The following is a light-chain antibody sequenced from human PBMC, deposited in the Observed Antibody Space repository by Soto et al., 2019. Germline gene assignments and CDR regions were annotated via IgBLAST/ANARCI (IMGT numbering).Light chain of an antibody. J-gene: IGKJ2*01. CDR3: QQYNSYRT. V-gene: IGKV1-5*03. CDR1: QSISSW. Sequence: DIQMTQSPSTLSASVGDRVTITCRASQSISSWLAWYQQKPGKAPKLLIYKASSLESGVPSRFIGSGSGTEFTLTISSLQPDDFATYYCQQYNSYRTFGQGTKLEIK. CDR2: KAS.